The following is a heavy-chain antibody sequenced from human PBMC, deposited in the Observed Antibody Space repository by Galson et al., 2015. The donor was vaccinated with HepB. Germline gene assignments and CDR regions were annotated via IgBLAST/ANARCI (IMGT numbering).Heavy chain of an antibody. CDR2: IWYDGSNK. CDR1: GFTFSSYG. D-gene: IGHD6-6*01. Sequence: SLRLSCAASGFTFSSYGMHWVRQAPGKGLEWVAVIWYDGSNKYYADSVKGRFTISRDNSKNTLYLQMNSLRAEDTAVYYCARDRRQLARFYYYMDVWGKGTTVTVSS. J-gene: IGHJ6*03. CDR3: ARDRRQLARFYYYMDV. V-gene: IGHV3-33*01.